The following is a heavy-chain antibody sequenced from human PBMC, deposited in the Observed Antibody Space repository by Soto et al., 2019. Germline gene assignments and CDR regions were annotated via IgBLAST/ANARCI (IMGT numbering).Heavy chain of an antibody. Sequence: PSQTLSLTCAISGDSVSSNSAAWNWIRQSPSRGLEWLGRTYYRSKWYNDYAVSVKSRITINPDTSKNQFSLQLNSVTPEDTAVYYCARDRDIVVVVAATSYYYYFYGMDVWGQGTTVTVS. V-gene: IGHV6-1*01. CDR1: GDSVSSNSAA. CDR3: ARDRDIVVVVAATSYYYYFYGMDV. D-gene: IGHD2-15*01. CDR2: TYYRSKWYN. J-gene: IGHJ6*02.